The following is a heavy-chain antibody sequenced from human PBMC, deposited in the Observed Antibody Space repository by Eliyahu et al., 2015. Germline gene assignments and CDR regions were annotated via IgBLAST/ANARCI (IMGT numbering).Heavy chain of an antibody. CDR3: ARADGYGDYGAFDI. CDR1: XFXXSSXA. Sequence: EVXLVESGGGLVQPGGSLRLSCAXXFXXSSXAMTWVRQAPGKGLQWVSSISASGTNTYFADSVKGRFTISRDNSKNILYLQMNSLRGEDTAIYYCARADGYGDYGAFDIWGQGTMVTVSS. CDR2: ISASGTNT. D-gene: IGHD4-17*01. J-gene: IGHJ3*02. V-gene: IGHV3-23*04.